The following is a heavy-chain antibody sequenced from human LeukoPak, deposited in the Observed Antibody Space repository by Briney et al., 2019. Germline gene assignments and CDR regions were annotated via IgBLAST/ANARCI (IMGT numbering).Heavy chain of an antibody. CDR1: GFTFSSYW. D-gene: IGHD3-10*01. J-gene: IGHJ4*02. Sequence: AGGSLRLSCAASGFTFSSYWMSWVRQAPGKGLEWVANIKQDGSEKYYVDSVKGRFTISRDNSKNTLYLQMNSLRAEDTAVYYCAKDGRFVWYYYGSGSGYWGQGTLVTVSS. CDR3: AKDGRFVWYYYGSGSGY. V-gene: IGHV3-7*03. CDR2: IKQDGSEK.